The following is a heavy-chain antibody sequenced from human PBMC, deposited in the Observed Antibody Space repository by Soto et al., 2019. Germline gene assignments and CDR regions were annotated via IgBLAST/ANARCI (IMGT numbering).Heavy chain of an antibody. CDR2: IGPKSGDT. J-gene: IGHJ5*02. Sequence: QVQLVQSGAEVKESGASVKVSCKASGYTFSGYYIHWVRQAPGQAPEWVGEIGPKSGDTRYAQKFQGRVTMTKDTAITTAYMELRNLRPDDTAVYFCGRGRSGEIVLFSWGQGTLVTVHS. V-gene: IGHV1-2*02. CDR1: GYTFSGYY. CDR3: GRGRSGEIVLFS. D-gene: IGHD5-12*01.